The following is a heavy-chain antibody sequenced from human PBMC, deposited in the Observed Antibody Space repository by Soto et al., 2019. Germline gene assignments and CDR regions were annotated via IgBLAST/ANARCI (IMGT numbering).Heavy chain of an antibody. CDR1: GGSISSGGYS. D-gene: IGHD3-22*01. Sequence: SETLSLTCAVSGGSISSGGYSWSWIRQPPGKGLEWIGYIYHSGSAYYNPSLKSRVTISVDRSKNQFSLKLSSVTAADTAVYYCASEVVLHLFYIWGQGTMVTVSS. CDR3: ASEVVLHLFYI. V-gene: IGHV4-30-2*01. J-gene: IGHJ3*02. CDR2: IYHSGSA.